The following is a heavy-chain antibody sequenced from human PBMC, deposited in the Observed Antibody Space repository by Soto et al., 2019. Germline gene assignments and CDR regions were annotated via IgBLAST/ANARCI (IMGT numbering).Heavy chain of an antibody. CDR1: GFTFRNYA. CDR3: AKGSASSRPYYFDY. J-gene: IGHJ4*02. V-gene: IGHV3-23*01. D-gene: IGHD6-6*01. CDR2: ISDTGGST. Sequence: GGSLRLSCAASGFTFRNYAMSWVRQAPGKGLEWVSAISDTGGSTYYADSVKDRFTISRDNSKDTLYLQMNSLGDEDTAVYYCAKGSASSRPYYFDYWGQGTLVT.